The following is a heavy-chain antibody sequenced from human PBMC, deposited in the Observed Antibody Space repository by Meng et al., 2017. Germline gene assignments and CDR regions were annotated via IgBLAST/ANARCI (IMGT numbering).Heavy chain of an antibody. Sequence: QVQRVQSGAEVKKPGSSVKVSCKASGGTFSSYAISWVRQAPGQGLEWMGGIIPIFGTANYAQKFQGRVTITADESTSTAYMELSSLRSEDTAVYYCASLYCSGGSCYPPFDYWGQGTLVTVSS. CDR3: ASLYCSGGSCYPPFDY. D-gene: IGHD2-15*01. V-gene: IGHV1-69*01. J-gene: IGHJ4*02. CDR1: GGTFSSYA. CDR2: IIPIFGTA.